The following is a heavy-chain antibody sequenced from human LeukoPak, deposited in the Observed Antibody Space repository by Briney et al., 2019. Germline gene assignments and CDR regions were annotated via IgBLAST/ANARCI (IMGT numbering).Heavy chain of an antibody. J-gene: IGHJ4*02. Sequence: PGGSLRLSCAASGFTFSSYAMSWVRQPPDKGLEWVSVIGGCGDNRYYADSVKGRFTISRDNSRNTLYLQMNSLRVEDKAGYFFPSPNPIGDLSWLDYWGQGALVTVSS. CDR3: PSPNPIGDLSWLDY. CDR1: GFTFSSYA. V-gene: IGHV3-23*01. CDR2: IGGCGDNR. D-gene: IGHD3-10*01.